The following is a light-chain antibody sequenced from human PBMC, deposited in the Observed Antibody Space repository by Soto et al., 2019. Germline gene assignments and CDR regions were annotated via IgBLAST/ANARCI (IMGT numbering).Light chain of an antibody. CDR2: DVS. CDR3: CSYTSSSTPWV. CDR1: SSDFGGYNY. V-gene: IGLV2-14*03. J-gene: IGLJ1*01. Sequence: QSALAQPASVSGSPGQSITISCTGTSSDFGGYNYVSWYQQHPGKAPKLMIYDVSDRPSGVSNRFSASKSGNTASLTISGLQAEDEADYYCCSYTSSSTPWVFGTGTKVTGL.